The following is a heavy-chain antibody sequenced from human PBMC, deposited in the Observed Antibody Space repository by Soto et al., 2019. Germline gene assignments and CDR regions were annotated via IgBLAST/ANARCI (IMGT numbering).Heavy chain of an antibody. Sequence: QVQLVQSGAEVKKPGASVKVSCKASGYTFTSYAMHWVRQAPGQRLEWMGWINAGNGNTKYSQKFQGRVTITRDTSASTAYMELSSLRSEDTAVYYCARVKAVAGTHFQHWGQGTPVTVSS. J-gene: IGHJ1*01. V-gene: IGHV1-3*01. CDR3: ARVKAVAGTHFQH. CDR2: INAGNGNT. CDR1: GYTFTSYA. D-gene: IGHD6-19*01.